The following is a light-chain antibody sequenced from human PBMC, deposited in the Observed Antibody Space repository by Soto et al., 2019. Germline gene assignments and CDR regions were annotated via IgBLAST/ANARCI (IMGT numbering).Light chain of an antibody. V-gene: IGKV3-15*01. CDR2: SAS. CDR1: QSVGTN. Sequence: EMVMTQSPATLSVSPGERATLSCRASQSVGTNLAWYQQKPGQAPRLLIYSASTRATGIPARFSGSGSGTEFSLTINSLQSEDFVVYYCQQYNSWPLAFGGGTKVDIK. CDR3: QQYNSWPLA. J-gene: IGKJ4*01.